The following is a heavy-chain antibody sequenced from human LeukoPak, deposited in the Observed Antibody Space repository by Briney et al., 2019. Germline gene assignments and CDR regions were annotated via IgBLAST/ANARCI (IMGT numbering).Heavy chain of an antibody. V-gene: IGHV3-64D*06. CDR3: VDFYSTSWYENDH. CDR1: GFTFSNYW. CDR2: ISSNGGST. D-gene: IGHD6-13*01. Sequence: GGSLRLSCAAAGFTFSNYWMHWVRQAPGKGLEFVSAISSNGGSTYYADSVKGRFTISRDNSKNTLYLQMSSLRTEDTAVYYCVDFYSTSWYENDHWGQGTLVTVSS. J-gene: IGHJ4*02.